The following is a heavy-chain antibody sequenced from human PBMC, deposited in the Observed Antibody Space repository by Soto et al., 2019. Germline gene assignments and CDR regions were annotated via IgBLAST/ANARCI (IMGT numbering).Heavy chain of an antibody. CDR2: IYYSGST. D-gene: IGHD3-10*01. J-gene: IGHJ4*02. Sequence: QLQLQESGPGLVKPSETLSLTCTVSGGSISSRNYYWDWIRQPPGKGLEWIGGIYYSGSTHYNPSLKSRVTISVDTSKKQCSLKLSSVTAADTAVFYCARRVVRGVFDYWGQGTLVTVSS. V-gene: IGHV4-39*01. CDR3: ARRVVRGVFDY. CDR1: GGSISSRNYY.